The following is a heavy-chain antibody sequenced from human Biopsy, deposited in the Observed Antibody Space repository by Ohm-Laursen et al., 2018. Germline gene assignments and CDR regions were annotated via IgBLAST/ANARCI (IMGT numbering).Heavy chain of an antibody. CDR1: GFTFSSYG. V-gene: IGHV3-33*01. CDR3: ARDRYYGSESYYSHYNMDV. Sequence: SSLRLSCIASGFTFSSYGIHWVRQAPGKGLEWVAVIWYDGSNKYSADSVKGRFSISRDNSKNTVYLQMNSLRAADTAVYYCARDRYYGSESYYSHYNMDVWGQGTTVSVSS. J-gene: IGHJ6*02. D-gene: IGHD3-10*01. CDR2: IWYDGSNK.